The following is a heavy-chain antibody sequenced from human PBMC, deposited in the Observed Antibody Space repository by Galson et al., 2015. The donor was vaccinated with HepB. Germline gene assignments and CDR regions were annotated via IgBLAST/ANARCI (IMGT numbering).Heavy chain of an antibody. CDR1: GFTFSSYA. Sequence: SLRLSCAASGFTFSSYAMHWVRQAPGKGLEYVSAISSNGGSTYYANSVKGRFTISRDNSKNTLYLQMGSLRAEDMAVYYCARASSPYSGYDLYYGMDVWGQGTTVTVSS. V-gene: IGHV3-64*01. CDR2: ISSNGGST. J-gene: IGHJ6*02. CDR3: ARASSPYSGYDLYYGMDV. D-gene: IGHD5-12*01.